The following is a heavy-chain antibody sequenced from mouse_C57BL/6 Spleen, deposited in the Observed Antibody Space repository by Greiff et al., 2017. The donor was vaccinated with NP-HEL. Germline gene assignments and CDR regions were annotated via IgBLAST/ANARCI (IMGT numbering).Heavy chain of an antibody. CDR1: GYTFTSYW. Sequence: QVQLQQPGAELVRPGSSVKLSCKASGYTFTSYWMDWVKQRPGKGLEWIGNIYPSDSETHYNQKFKDKATLTVDKSSSTAYMQLSSLTSEDSAVYYCAREGKNAMDYWGQGTSVTVSS. CDR3: AREGKNAMDY. V-gene: IGHV1-61*01. CDR2: IYPSDSET. J-gene: IGHJ4*01.